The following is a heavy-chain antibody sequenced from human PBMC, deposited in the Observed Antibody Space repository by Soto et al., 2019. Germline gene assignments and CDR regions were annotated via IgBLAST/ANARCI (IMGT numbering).Heavy chain of an antibody. D-gene: IGHD6-19*01. J-gene: IGHJ2*01. CDR1: GFSLSTSGVG. CDR2: IYWDNDK. V-gene: IGHV2-5*02. CDR3: ANGGYSSGWPTKDWYFDL. Sequence: SGPTLVNPTQTLTLTCTFSGFSLSTSGVGVGWIRQPPGKALEWLALIYWDNDKRYSPSLKSRLTITKDTSKNQVVLTMTNMDPVDTATYYCANGGYSSGWPTKDWYFDLWGRGTLVTVSS.